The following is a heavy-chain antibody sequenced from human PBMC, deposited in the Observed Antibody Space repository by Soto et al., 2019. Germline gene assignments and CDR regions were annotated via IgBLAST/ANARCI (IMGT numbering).Heavy chain of an antibody. Sequence: QITLKESGPTLVKPTQTLTLTCTFSGFSLSTSGVGVGWIGQPPGKALEWLALIYWNDDKRYSPSLKSRLTITKDTSKNQVVLTMTNMDPVDTATYYCAHRGYYLNWFDPWGQGTLVTVSS. J-gene: IGHJ5*02. CDR3: AHRGYYLNWFDP. CDR2: IYWNDDK. V-gene: IGHV2-5*01. D-gene: IGHD2-8*01. CDR1: GFSLSTSGVG.